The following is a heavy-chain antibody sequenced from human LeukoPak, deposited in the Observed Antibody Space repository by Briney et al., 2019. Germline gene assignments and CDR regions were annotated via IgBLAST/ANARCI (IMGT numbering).Heavy chain of an antibody. V-gene: IGHV3-48*03. D-gene: IGHD1-1*01. CDR3: ARDRTGTTGYYYYGMDV. J-gene: IGHJ6*02. Sequence: GGSLRLSCAASGFTFSSYEMNWVRQAPGKGLEWVSYISGSGSTIYYADSVKGRFTISRDNAKNSLYLQMNSLRAEDTAVYYCARDRTGTTGYYYYGMDVWGQGTTVTVSS. CDR1: GFTFSSYE. CDR2: ISGSGSTI.